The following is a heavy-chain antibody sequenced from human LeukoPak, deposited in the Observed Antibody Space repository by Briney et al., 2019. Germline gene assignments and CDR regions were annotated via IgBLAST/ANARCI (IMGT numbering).Heavy chain of an antibody. J-gene: IGHJ4*02. CDR3: ARKKTRGLDY. D-gene: IGHD3-10*01. Sequence: PGGSLRLSCAVSGFTFSIFEMNWVRQAPGKGLEWVSYISDSGSAIYYADSVKGRLTISRDNAKNSLYLQMNSLRVEDAAIYYCARKKTRGLDYWGQGTLVTVSS. V-gene: IGHV3-48*03. CDR1: GFTFSIFE. CDR2: ISDSGSAI.